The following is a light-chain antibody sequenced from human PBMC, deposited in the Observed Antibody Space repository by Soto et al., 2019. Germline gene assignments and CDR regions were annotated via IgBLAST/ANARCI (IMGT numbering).Light chain of an antibody. Sequence: QSALTQPRSVSGSPGQSVTISCTGTSSDVGGYNYVSWYQQHPGKAPKLMIYDVTKRPSGVPDRVSGSKSGNTASLTISGLQAEDEADYYCCSYAGSYTFVYVFGTGTKLTVL. CDR3: CSYAGSYTFVYV. J-gene: IGLJ1*01. CDR2: DVT. CDR1: SSDVGGYNY. V-gene: IGLV2-11*01.